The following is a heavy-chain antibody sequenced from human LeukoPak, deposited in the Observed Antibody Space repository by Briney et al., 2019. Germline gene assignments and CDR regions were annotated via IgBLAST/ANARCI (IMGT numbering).Heavy chain of an antibody. V-gene: IGHV4-39*01. CDR2: IYYSGST. Sequence: PSETLSLTCTVSGGSISSSSYYWGWIRQPPGKGLEWIGSIYYSGSTYYNPSLKSRVTISVDTSKNQFSLKLSSVTAADTAVYYCARLHCGGDCYPYYYYYYMDVWGKGTTVTISS. J-gene: IGHJ6*03. CDR3: ARLHCGGDCYPYYYYYYMDV. D-gene: IGHD2-21*02. CDR1: GGSISSSSYY.